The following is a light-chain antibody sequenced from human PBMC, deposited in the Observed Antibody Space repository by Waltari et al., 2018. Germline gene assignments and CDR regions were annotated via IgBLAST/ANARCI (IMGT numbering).Light chain of an antibody. CDR1: QSVLYSSSNKSY. V-gene: IGKV4-1*01. Sequence: DIVMTQSPDSLAVSLGERATINCKSSQSVLYSSSNKSYLTWYQQKPGQPPKLLIYWASTRESGVPDRFSGSGSGTDFTLTISSLQAEDVAVYYCHQYYSTPWTLGQGTKVEIK. CDR2: WAS. J-gene: IGKJ1*01. CDR3: HQYYSTPWT.